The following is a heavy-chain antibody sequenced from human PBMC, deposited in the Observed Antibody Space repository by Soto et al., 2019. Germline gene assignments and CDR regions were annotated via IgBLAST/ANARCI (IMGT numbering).Heavy chain of an antibody. CDR2: IYYSGST. V-gene: IGHV4-39*01. J-gene: IGHJ6*02. CDR3: ARHRGVGKTYYDFWSGYFTPPYYYYGMDV. D-gene: IGHD3-3*01. Sequence: SETLSLTCTVSGGSISSSSYYWGWIRQPPGKGLEWIGSIYYSGSTYYNPSLKSRVTISVDTSKNQFSLKLSSVTAADTAVYYCARHRGVGKTYYDFWSGYFTPPYYYYGMDVWGQGTTVT. CDR1: GGSISSSSYY.